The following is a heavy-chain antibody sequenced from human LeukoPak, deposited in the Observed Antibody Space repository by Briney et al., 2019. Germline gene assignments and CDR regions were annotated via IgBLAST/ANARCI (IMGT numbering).Heavy chain of an antibody. V-gene: IGHV3-21*01. CDR3: ARGNWNDVLPFDY. J-gene: IGHJ4*02. Sequence: PGGSLRLSCAASGFTFSSYSMNWVRQAPGKGLEWPSSISSSSSHIYYADSVKGRFTISRDNAKNSLYLQMNSLRAEDTAVYYCARGNWNDVLPFDYWGQGTLVTVSS. CDR1: GFTFSSYS. D-gene: IGHD1-20*01. CDR2: ISSSSSHI.